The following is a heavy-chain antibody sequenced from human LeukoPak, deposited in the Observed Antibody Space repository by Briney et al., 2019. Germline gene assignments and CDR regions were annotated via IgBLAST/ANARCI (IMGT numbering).Heavy chain of an antibody. D-gene: IGHD6-13*01. CDR1: GFTFSSYA. J-gene: IGHJ4*02. V-gene: IGHV3-7*01. Sequence: PGGSLRLSCAASGFTFSSYAMHWVRQAPGKGLEWVANIKQDGSEKGYVDSMKGRFTISRDNAKNSVYLQMNSLRAEDTAVYYCARIGYSSSCFDYWGQGTLVTVSS. CDR3: ARIGYSSSCFDY. CDR2: IKQDGSEK.